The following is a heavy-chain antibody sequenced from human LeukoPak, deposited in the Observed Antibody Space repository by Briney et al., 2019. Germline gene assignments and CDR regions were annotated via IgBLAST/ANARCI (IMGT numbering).Heavy chain of an antibody. Sequence: GASVKVSCKASGYTFTSYDINWVRQATGQGLEWMGWMNPNSGNTGYAQKFQGRVTMTEDTSTDTAYMELSSLRSEDTAVYYCATGPRFEVDYWGQGTLVTVSS. CDR1: GYTFTSYD. V-gene: IGHV1-8*02. CDR3: ATGPRFEVDY. CDR2: MNPNSGNT. J-gene: IGHJ4*02.